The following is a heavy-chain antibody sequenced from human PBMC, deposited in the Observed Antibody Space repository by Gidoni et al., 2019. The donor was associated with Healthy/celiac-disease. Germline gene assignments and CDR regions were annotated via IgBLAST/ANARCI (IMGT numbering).Heavy chain of an antibody. V-gene: IGHV3-23*01. Sequence: EVPLLESGGGLVQPGGSLRLSCAASGFTFSIYAMSWVRQAPGQGLEWVSAISGSGGSTYYADSVKGRFTISRDNSKNTLYLQMNSLRAEDTAVYYCAKGGQDCGGDCYSFSWDYWGQGTLVTVSS. J-gene: IGHJ4*02. CDR2: ISGSGGST. CDR3: AKGGQDCGGDCYSFSWDY. D-gene: IGHD2-21*02. CDR1: GFTFSIYA.